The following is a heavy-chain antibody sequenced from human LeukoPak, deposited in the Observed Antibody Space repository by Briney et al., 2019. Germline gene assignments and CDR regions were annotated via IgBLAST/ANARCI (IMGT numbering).Heavy chain of an antibody. CDR2: IGRSGANS. V-gene: IGHV3-23*01. Sequence: GGSLRLSCAASGFTFSSYAMSWVRQSPGKGLEWVSAIGRSGANSYYATSVKGRFSVSRDNTKNTFHLQMNSLRAEDTAIYYCAKLQTAVVPAATLGFDSWGQGTLVTVSS. CDR1: GFTFSSYA. J-gene: IGHJ4*02. CDR3: AKLQTAVVPAATLGFDS. D-gene: IGHD2-2*01.